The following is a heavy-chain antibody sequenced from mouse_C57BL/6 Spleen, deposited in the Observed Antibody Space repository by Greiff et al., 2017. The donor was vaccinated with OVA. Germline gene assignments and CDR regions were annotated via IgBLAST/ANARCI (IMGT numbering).Heavy chain of an antibody. J-gene: IGHJ2*01. V-gene: IGHV1-64*01. CDR2: IHPNSGST. CDR1: GYTFTSYW. D-gene: IGHD2-4*01. Sequence: QVQLQQPGAELVKPGASVKLSCKASGYTFTSYWMHWVKQRPGQGLEWIGMIHPNSGSTNYNEKFKSKATLTVDKSSSTAYMQLSSLTSEDSAVYYCATCYDYAYFDYWGQGTTLTVSS. CDR3: ATCYDYAYFDY.